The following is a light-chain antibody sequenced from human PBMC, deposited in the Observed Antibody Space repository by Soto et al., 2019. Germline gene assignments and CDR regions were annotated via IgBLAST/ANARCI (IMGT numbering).Light chain of an antibody. J-gene: IGKJ2*01. Sequence: EIVLTQSPATLSLSPGERATLSCRASQSVSSYLAWYQQKPGQAPRLLIYDASNRATGIPARFSGSGSGTDCTVTISSLAPEDFAVYYCQQRSNWPGTFGQGTKLEIK. CDR3: QQRSNWPGT. CDR2: DAS. V-gene: IGKV3-11*01. CDR1: QSVSSY.